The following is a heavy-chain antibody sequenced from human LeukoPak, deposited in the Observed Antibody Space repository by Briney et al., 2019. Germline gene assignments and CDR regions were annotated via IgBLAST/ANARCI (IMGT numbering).Heavy chain of an antibody. J-gene: IGHJ4*02. CDR2: ISSSSSYI. V-gene: IGHV3-21*01. CDR3: ARLLSGTLDY. Sequence: GRSLRLSCAASGFTFSSYAMNWVRQAPGKGLEWVSSISSSSSYIYYADSVKGRFTISRDNAKNSLYLQMNSLRAEDTAVYYCARLLSGTLDYWGQGTLVTVSS. D-gene: IGHD1-26*01. CDR1: GFTFSSYA.